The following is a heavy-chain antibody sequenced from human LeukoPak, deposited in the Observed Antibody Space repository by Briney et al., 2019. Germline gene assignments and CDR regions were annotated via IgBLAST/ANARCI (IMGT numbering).Heavy chain of an antibody. CDR3: ACPYRSRFDY. J-gene: IGHJ4*02. D-gene: IGHD6-13*01. CDR1: GFTFSNYA. V-gene: IGHV3-23*01. Sequence: GGSLRLSCAASGFTFSNYAMYWVRQAPGKGLEWVSAISGSDANTYYADSVKGRFTISRDNSKNTLYLQMNSLRAEDTAVYYCACPYRSRFDYWGQGTLVTVSS. CDR2: ISGSDANT.